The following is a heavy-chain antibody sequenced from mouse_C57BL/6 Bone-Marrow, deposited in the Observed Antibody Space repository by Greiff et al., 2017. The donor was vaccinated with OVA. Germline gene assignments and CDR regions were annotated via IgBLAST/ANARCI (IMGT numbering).Heavy chain of an antibody. J-gene: IGHJ4*01. V-gene: IGHV5-12*01. Sequence: EVKVESGGGLVQPGGSLQLSCAASGFTFSDFYMYWIRQTPEKRLEWVAYISNGGGSTYYPDTVKGRFTISRDNAKNTLYLQMSRLKSEDTAMYYCARLDAMDYWGQGTSVTVSS. CDR1: GFTFSDFY. CDR3: ARLDAMDY. CDR2: ISNGGGST.